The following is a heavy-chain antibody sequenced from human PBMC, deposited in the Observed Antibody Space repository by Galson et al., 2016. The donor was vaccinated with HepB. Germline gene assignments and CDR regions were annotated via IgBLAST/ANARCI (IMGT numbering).Heavy chain of an antibody. D-gene: IGHD5-24*01. CDR1: SGSFSGYY. V-gene: IGHV4-34*01. Sequence: SETLSLTCAVYSGSFSGYYWSWIRQPPGKGLEWIGEINDSGSTNYNPSLKSRVAISVDTSKNQLSLKLSSVTAADTAVYYCAVTGGDGYTAVNWFDPWGQGTLVTVSS. CDR3: AVTGGDGYTAVNWFDP. J-gene: IGHJ5*02. CDR2: INDSGST.